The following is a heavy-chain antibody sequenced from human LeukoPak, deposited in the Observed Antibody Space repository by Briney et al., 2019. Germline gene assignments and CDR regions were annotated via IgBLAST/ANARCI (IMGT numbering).Heavy chain of an antibody. CDR1: GFTFSSYG. CDR3: APWTLELATPNIY. V-gene: IGHV3-30*03. Sequence: GGSLRLSCAASGFTFSSYGMLWVRQAPGKGLEWVAVISYDGSNKYYADSETARFTIPSDNSKNTLNLQVNSRRDEDRLLYSCAPWTLELATPNIYGGQGTLVTVSS. CDR2: ISYDGSNK. D-gene: IGHD1-7*01. J-gene: IGHJ4*02.